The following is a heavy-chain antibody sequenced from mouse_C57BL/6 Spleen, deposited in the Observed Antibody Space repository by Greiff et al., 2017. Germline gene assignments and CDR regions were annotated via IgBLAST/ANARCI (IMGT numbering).Heavy chain of an antibody. CDR1: GYTFTSYW. Sequence: QVQLQQPGAELVKPGASVKLSCKASGYTFTSYWMQWVKQRPGQGLEWIGEIDPSDSYTNYNQKFKGKATLTVDTSSSTAYMQLSSLTSEDSAVYYGARYYGSSYRGDAMDYWGQGTSVTVSS. CDR2: IDPSDSYT. D-gene: IGHD1-1*01. J-gene: IGHJ4*01. CDR3: ARYYGSSYRGDAMDY. V-gene: IGHV1-50*01.